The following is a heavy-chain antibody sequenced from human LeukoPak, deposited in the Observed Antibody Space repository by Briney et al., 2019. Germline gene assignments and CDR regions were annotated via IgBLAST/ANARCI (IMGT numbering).Heavy chain of an antibody. D-gene: IGHD3-16*01. V-gene: IGHV3-48*01. CDR2: LSGRSNSI. CDR3: ARDGLLGYFDY. CDR1: GFTFTTYG. Sequence: SGGSLRLSCAASGFTFTTYGMNWLRQAPGKGLEWVSYLSGRSNSIYYAESVKGRFTISRDNAKNSLYLQMNSLRAEDTAVYYCARDGLLGYFDYWGQGTLVTVSS. J-gene: IGHJ4*02.